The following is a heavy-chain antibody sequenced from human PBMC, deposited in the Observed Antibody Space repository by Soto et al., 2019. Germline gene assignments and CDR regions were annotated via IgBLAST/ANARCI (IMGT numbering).Heavy chain of an antibody. D-gene: IGHD6-13*01. CDR1: GGSISSSNW. CDR2: IYHSGST. V-gene: IGHV4-4*02. J-gene: IGHJ4*02. Sequence: QVQLQESGPGLVKPSGTLSLTCAVSGGSISSSNWWSWVRQPPGKGLEWIGEIYHSGSTNYNPSLKSRMXXXVXXSKTQFSLKLSSVTAADTAVYYCARVAAAGTYFDYWGQGTLVTVSS. CDR3: ARVAAAGTYFDY.